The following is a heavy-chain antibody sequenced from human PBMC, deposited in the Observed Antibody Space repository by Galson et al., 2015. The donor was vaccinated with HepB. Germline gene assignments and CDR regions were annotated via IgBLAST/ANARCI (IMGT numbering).Heavy chain of an antibody. CDR2: TYYRSKWSN. CDR3: VRLAGGTVDN. D-gene: IGHD1-26*01. V-gene: IGHV6-1*01. Sequence: CAISGDSVSSKTTAWNRIRQSPSRGLEWLGRTYYRSKWSNDYAVSVKSRITIKPDTSKNQFSLQLNSVTPEDTAVYYCVRLAGGTVDNWGQGTLVTVSS. J-gene: IGHJ4*02. CDR1: GDSVSSKTTA.